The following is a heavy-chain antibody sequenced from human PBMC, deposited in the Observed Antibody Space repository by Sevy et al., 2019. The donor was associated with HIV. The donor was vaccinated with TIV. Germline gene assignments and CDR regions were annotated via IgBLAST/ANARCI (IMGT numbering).Heavy chain of an antibody. CDR1: GLTFSSHA. J-gene: IGHJ4*02. CDR2: ISYEAGNTK. V-gene: IGHV3-30-3*01. Sequence: GGSLRLSCAASGLTFSSHAMHWVRQAPGKGLEWVAVISYEAGNTKYYAESVKGRFTVSRDNSKNTLYLQMNSLRAEETAVYFCACYSGYSIKYPPGGYWGQGTLVTVSS. D-gene: IGHD3-9*01. CDR3: ACYSGYSIKYPPGGY.